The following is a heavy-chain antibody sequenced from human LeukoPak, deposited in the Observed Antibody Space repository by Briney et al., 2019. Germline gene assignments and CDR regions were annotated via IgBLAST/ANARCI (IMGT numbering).Heavy chain of an antibody. CDR1: GGSFSGYY. Sequence: KPSETLSLTCAVYGGSFSGYYWSWIRQPPGKGLEWIGEINHSGSTNYNPSLKSRVTISVDTSKNQFPLKLSSVTAADTAVYYCARRRRDGYNSRWYFDLWGRGTLVTVSS. CDR3: ARRRRDGYNSRWYFDL. D-gene: IGHD5-24*01. V-gene: IGHV4-34*01. CDR2: INHSGST. J-gene: IGHJ2*01.